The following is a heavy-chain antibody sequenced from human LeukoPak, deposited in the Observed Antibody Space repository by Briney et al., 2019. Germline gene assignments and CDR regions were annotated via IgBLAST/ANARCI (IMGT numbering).Heavy chain of an antibody. Sequence: GGSLRLSCAASAFSLNAYNMNWVRQAPGKGLEWVSSISYTGTYIYYADSVKGRFTISRDNAQNSLYLQMNSLRAEDTAVYYCARDRAGYESDYWGQGTLVTVSS. CDR2: ISYTGTYI. J-gene: IGHJ4*02. CDR3: ARDRAGYESDY. D-gene: IGHD1-1*01. V-gene: IGHV3-21*01. CDR1: AFSLNAYN.